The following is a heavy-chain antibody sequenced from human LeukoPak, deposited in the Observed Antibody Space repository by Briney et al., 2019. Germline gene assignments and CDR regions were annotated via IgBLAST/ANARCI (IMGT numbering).Heavy chain of an antibody. CDR3: ARPNYYDSSGYGHDAFDI. CDR1: GFTFSTYS. V-gene: IGHV3-21*01. D-gene: IGHD3-22*01. CDR2: ISSDSSYI. Sequence: GGSLRLSCAASGFTFSTYSMNWVRQAPGKGLEWVSSISSDSSYIYYADSVKGRFTISREDAKNSLYLQMNSLRAEDTGVYYCARPNYYDSSGYGHDAFDIWGQGTMVTVSS. J-gene: IGHJ3*02.